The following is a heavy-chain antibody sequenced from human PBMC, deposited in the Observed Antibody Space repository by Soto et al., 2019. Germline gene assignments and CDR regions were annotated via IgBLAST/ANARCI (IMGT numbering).Heavy chain of an antibody. CDR3: AKSGSAYYYYYYMDV. D-gene: IGHD3-10*01. J-gene: IGHJ6*03. V-gene: IGHV3-30*18. CDR2: LSYDGSNK. Sequence: QVQLVESGGGVVQPGRSLRLSCAASGFTFSSYGMHWVRQAPGKGLEWVAVLSYDGSNKYYADSVKGRFTISRDNSKNTLYLQMNSLRAEDTAVYYCAKSGSAYYYYYYMDVWGKGTTVTVSS. CDR1: GFTFSSYG.